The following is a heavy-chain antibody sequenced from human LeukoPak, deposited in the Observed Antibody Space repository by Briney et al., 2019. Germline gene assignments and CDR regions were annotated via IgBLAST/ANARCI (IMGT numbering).Heavy chain of an antibody. V-gene: IGHV4-61*02. Sequence: SETLSLTCTVSGHSISSGSGYYWGWIRQPAGKGLEWIGRIYTSGSTNFNPSLKSRVTISVDTSKNQVSLKLSSVTAADTAVYYCAREGGQQLINWFDPWGQGTLVSVSS. D-gene: IGHD6-13*01. J-gene: IGHJ5*02. CDR2: IYTSGST. CDR3: AREGGQQLINWFDP. CDR1: GHSISSGSGYY.